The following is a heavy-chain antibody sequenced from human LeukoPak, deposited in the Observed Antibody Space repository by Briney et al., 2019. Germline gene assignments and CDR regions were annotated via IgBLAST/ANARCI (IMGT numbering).Heavy chain of an antibody. CDR1: GFTFSSYA. J-gene: IGHJ6*02. V-gene: IGHV3-23*01. Sequence: GGSLRLSCAASGFTFSSYAMSWVRQAPGKGLEWVSAISGSGGSTYYADSVKGRFTISRDNSKNTLYLQMNSLRAEDTAVYCCAKGLEGLRPKDGMDVWGQGTTVTVSS. CDR3: AKGLEGLRPKDGMDV. D-gene: IGHD4-17*01. CDR2: ISGSGGST.